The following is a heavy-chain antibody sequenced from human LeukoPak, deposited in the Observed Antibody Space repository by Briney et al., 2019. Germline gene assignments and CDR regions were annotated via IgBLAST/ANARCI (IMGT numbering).Heavy chain of an antibody. Sequence: SETLSLTCTVSGGSISSGDYYWSWIRQPPGKGLEWIGYIDYSGSTYYNPALKSRVTISVDTSKNQFSLKLSSAPAPDTAVHYCASAPRVIRGTARNWFDPWGQGTLVTVSS. CDR3: ASAPRVIRGTARNWFDP. CDR2: IDYSGST. J-gene: IGHJ5*02. D-gene: IGHD2-21*01. CDR1: GGSISSGDYY. V-gene: IGHV4-30-4*01.